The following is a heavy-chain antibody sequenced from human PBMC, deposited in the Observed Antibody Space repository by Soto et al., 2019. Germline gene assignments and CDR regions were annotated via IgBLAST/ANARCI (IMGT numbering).Heavy chain of an antibody. V-gene: IGHV3-64D*08. Sequence: EVQVVEAGGGLVQPGGSLRLSCSASGFTFSSYALHWVRQAPGKGLEYVSGISSNGGSIFYADSVKGRFTISRDNSKNTLYLQMTGLRVADTSVYSCVKDRFGGTSGYFDSWGQGTLVTVSS. CDR3: VKDRFGGTSGYFDS. CDR2: ISSNGGSI. CDR1: GFTFSSYA. J-gene: IGHJ4*02. D-gene: IGHD2-15*01.